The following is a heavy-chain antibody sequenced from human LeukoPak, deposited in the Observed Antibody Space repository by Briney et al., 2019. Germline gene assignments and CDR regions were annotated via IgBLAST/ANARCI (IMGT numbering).Heavy chain of an antibody. V-gene: IGHV4-39*01. CDR3: ARGRSSSSWYGPRQTAYFQH. CDR1: GGSIISTIYY. J-gene: IGHJ1*01. D-gene: IGHD6-13*01. Sequence: PSETLSLTCTVSGGSIISTIYYWGWIRQSPGKGLDWIGSISYSGSSFCKPSLKSRVTIFVDKSKNQFSLKLSSVTAADTAVYYCARGRSSSSWYGPRQTAYFQHWGQGTLVTVSS. CDR2: ISYSGSS.